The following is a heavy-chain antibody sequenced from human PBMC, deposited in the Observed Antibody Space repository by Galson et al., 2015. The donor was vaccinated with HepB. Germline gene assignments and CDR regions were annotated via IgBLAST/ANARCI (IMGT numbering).Heavy chain of an antibody. CDR1: GFTFSGYA. Sequence: SLRLSCAASGFTFSGYAMTWVRQASGKGLEWVGRIRSKASSHATAYAASLKGRFTISRDDSKNTAYLHMNRLKTEDTAVYYCTRLGDFSGYSSSWGQGTLVTVSS. V-gene: IGHV3-73*01. CDR2: IRSKASSHAT. CDR3: TRLGDFSGYSSS. D-gene: IGHD2-2*01. J-gene: IGHJ4*02.